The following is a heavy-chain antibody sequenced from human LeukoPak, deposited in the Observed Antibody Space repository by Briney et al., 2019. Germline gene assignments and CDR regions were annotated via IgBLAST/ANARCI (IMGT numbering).Heavy chain of an antibody. CDR3: GRSFTAAGNYFDY. CDR2: IRYDGSNK. J-gene: IGHJ4*02. V-gene: IGHV3-30*02. D-gene: IGHD6-13*01. Sequence: GGSLRLSCAASGFTFSSYGMHWVRQAPGKGLEWVAFIRYDGSNKYYADSVKGRFTISRDNSKNTLYLQMNSLRAEDTAVYYCGRSFTAAGNYFDYWGQGTLVTVSS. CDR1: GFTFSSYG.